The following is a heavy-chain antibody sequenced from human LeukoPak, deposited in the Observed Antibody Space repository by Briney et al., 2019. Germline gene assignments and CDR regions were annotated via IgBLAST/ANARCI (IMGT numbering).Heavy chain of an antibody. Sequence: SVKVSCKASGGTFSSYTISWVRQAPGQGLEWMGRIIPILGIANYAQKFQGRVTITADKSTSTAYMELSSLRSEDTAVYYWATSPPTPGGNPIGRGPYYYYMDVLGKGTTVTVSS. CDR1: GGTFSSYT. D-gene: IGHD1-14*01. CDR2: IIPILGIA. V-gene: IGHV1-69*02. J-gene: IGHJ6*03. CDR3: ATSPPTPGGNPIGRGPYYYYMDV.